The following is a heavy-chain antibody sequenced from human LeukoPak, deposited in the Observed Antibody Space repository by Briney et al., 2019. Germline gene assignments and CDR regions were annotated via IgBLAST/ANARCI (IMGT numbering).Heavy chain of an antibody. Sequence: KTGGSLRLSCAASGFTFSTYAMSWVRQAPGKGLEWVGRIKSKTDGGTTDYAAPVKGRFTISRDDSKNTLYLQMNSLKTEDTAVYYCRGTGSSVVDCWGQGTLVTVSS. CDR1: GFTFSTYA. CDR3: RGTGSSVVDC. V-gene: IGHV3-15*01. J-gene: IGHJ4*02. CDR2: IKSKTDGGTT. D-gene: IGHD2-8*02.